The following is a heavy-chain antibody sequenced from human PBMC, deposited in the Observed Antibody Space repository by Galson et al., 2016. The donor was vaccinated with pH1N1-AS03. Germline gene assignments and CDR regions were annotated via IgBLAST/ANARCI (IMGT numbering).Heavy chain of an antibody. Sequence: ETLSLTCDVSGYSISSGYSWGWIRQAPGKALEYLWNIYHTGRTYYNLSLKSRVTISRDTSKNHLSLNVRSVPATDTAVYYCATDLEEASGSLDVDYWGQGTLVTVSS. V-gene: IGHV4-38-2*02. CDR1: GYSISSGYS. J-gene: IGHJ4*02. CDR3: ATDLEEASGSLDVDY. CDR2: IYHTGRT. D-gene: IGHD3-10*01.